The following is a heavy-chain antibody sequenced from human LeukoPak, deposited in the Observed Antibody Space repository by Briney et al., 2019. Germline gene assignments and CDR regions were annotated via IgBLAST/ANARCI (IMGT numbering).Heavy chain of an antibody. V-gene: IGHV4-4*07. CDR1: DGSISSYY. Sequence: SETLSLTCTVSDGSISSYYWNWIRQPAGKGLEWVGRIYSSGSTNYNPSLKTRVTMSVDTSKNQISLRLNSVTAADTAVYYWARERPRTLLLSPNLAEAGFFDYWGPGNLVTVSS. J-gene: IGHJ4*02. CDR3: ARERPRTLLLSPNLAEAGFFDY. CDR2: IYSSGST. D-gene: IGHD6-19*01.